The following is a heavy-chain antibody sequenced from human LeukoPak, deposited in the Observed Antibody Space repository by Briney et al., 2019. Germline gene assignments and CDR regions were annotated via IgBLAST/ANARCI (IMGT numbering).Heavy chain of an antibody. D-gene: IGHD1-26*01. CDR1: GGTFSSYA. J-gene: IGHJ6*02. CDR2: IIPILGIA. CDR3: ARVLWELPGDHYTESYYYYYGMDV. V-gene: IGHV1-69*04. Sequence: GASVKVSCKASGGTFSSYAISWVRQAPGQGLEWMGRIIPILGIANYAQKFQGRVTITADKSTSTAYMELSSLRSEDTAVYYCARVLWELPGDHYTESYYYYYGMDVWGQGTTVTVSS.